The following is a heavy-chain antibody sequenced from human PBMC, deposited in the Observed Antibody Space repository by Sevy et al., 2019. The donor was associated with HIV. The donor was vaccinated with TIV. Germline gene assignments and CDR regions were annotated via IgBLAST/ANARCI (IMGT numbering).Heavy chain of an antibody. Sequence: GSLRLSCAASGFTFSSYAMHWVRQAPGKGLEWVAVISYDGSNKYYADSVKGRFTISRDNSKNTLYLQMNSLRAEDTAVYYCARGYGDYFAFDIWGQGTMVTVSS. V-gene: IGHV3-30*04. CDR1: GFTFSSYA. D-gene: IGHD4-17*01. J-gene: IGHJ3*02. CDR2: ISYDGSNK. CDR3: ARGYGDYFAFDI.